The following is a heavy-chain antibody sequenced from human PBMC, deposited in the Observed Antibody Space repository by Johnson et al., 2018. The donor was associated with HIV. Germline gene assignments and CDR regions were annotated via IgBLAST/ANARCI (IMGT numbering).Heavy chain of an antibody. CDR2: INPDGSST. D-gene: IGHD3-16*01. V-gene: IGHV3-74*01. J-gene: IGHJ3*02. CDR1: GFTFSGYW. CDR3: ARDGAADNAFDI. Sequence: VQLVESGGGLVQPGGSLRLSCAASGFTFSGYWVYWVRQAPGKGLVWVSRINPDGSSTDYADSVKGRFTISRDNATNTLYLQMNSLRAEDTAVYYCARDGAADNAFDIWGQGTMVTVSS.